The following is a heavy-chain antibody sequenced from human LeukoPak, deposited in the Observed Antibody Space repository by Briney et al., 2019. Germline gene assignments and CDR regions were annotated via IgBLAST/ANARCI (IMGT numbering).Heavy chain of an antibody. Sequence: SVKVSCKTSGGTFSSYAISWVRQAPGQGLEWMGGIIPIFGTTKYAQKFQGRVAITADESTSTAYMELSSLRSEDTAVYYCARLYSSTWEEKFDFWGQGTLVTVSS. J-gene: IGHJ4*02. CDR1: GGTFSSYA. CDR2: IIPIFGTT. V-gene: IGHV1-69*13. D-gene: IGHD6-13*01. CDR3: ARLYSSTWEEKFDF.